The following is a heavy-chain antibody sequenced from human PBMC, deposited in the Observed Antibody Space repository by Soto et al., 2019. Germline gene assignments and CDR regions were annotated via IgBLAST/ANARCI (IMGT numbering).Heavy chain of an antibody. D-gene: IGHD5-18*01. J-gene: IGHJ4*02. Sequence: GESLKISCKGSGYSFTNYWIGWVRQMPGKGLEWMGIIYPSDSDTRYSPSFQGQVTISADKSISTAYLQWSSLKASDTAMYYCARHISAYSGRYSYGWDWGQGTLVTVSS. CDR2: IYPSDSDT. CDR1: GYSFTNYW. CDR3: ARHISAYSGRYSYGWD. V-gene: IGHV5-51*01.